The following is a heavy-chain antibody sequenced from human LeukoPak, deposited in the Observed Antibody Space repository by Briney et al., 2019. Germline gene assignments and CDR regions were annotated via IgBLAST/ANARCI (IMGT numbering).Heavy chain of an antibody. V-gene: IGHV4-30-4*01. CDR3: ALYYAGRGGQGH. J-gene: IGHJ4*02. Sequence: PSQTLSLTCSVSGGSVSSGDYHWSWIRQPPGKGVEWIGFIQSSNTKYNPSLKSRAIISADTSKNHFSLKLTSVTASDTAVYYCALYYAGRGGQGHWGQGTQVIVSS. CDR1: GGSVSSGDYH. CDR2: IQSSNT. D-gene: IGHD3-3*01.